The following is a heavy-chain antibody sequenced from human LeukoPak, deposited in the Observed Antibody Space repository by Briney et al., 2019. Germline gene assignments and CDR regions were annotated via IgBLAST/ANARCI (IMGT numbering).Heavy chain of an antibody. D-gene: IGHD3-16*01. J-gene: IGHJ4*02. CDR2: IWYDGSNK. CDR1: GFSFSNYG. CDR3: ARSNNGGWGYCDY. Sequence: QPGRSLRLSCAASGFSFSNYGMHWVRQAPGKGLEWVAVIWYDGSNKYYADSVKGRFTISRDNSKNTLYVQMSSLRAEDTAVYYCARSNNGGWGYCDYWGQGSLVTVPS. V-gene: IGHV3-33*01.